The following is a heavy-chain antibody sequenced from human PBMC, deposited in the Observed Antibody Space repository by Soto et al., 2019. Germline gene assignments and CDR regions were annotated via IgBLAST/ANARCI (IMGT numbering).Heavy chain of an antibody. CDR2: IHYSGST. CDR1: GGSIRGSY. Sequence: SETLSLTCTVSGGSIRGSYWSWIRQTPGTVLEWIGYIHYSGSTNYNPSLKSRVTMSVDSAKNQFSLELNSVSAADTAVYFCANDRLTDAEGYSFDEWCQGVRVTVIS. V-gene: IGHV4-59*01. CDR3: ANDRLTDAEGYSFDE. J-gene: IGHJ4*02. D-gene: IGHD2-15*01.